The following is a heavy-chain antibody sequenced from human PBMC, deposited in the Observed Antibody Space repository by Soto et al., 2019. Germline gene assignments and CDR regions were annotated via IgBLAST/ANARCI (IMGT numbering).Heavy chain of an antibody. CDR1: GGSISSSSYY. V-gene: IGHV4-39*01. CDR3: ARHARGYSYGEVYYYYYGMDV. CDR2: IYYSGST. D-gene: IGHD5-18*01. J-gene: IGHJ6*02. Sequence: LSLTCTVSGGSISSSSYYWGWIRQPPGKGLEWIGSIYYSGSTYYNPSLKSRVTISVDTSKNQFSLKLSSVTAADTAVYYCARHARGYSYGEVYYYYYGMDVWGQGTTVTVSS.